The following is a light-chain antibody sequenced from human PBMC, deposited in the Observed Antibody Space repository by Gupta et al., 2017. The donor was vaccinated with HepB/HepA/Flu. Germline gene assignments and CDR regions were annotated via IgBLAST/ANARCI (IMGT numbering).Light chain of an antibody. V-gene: IGKV3-15*01. CDR2: DAS. CDR3: QQYNNWPPWT. CDR1: QSISTN. Sequence: EIVMTQSPATLSVSPGERATLSCRASQSISTNLAWYQQKPGQAPRLLIYDASTRATGIPARFSGSRFGTDFTLTISSRQSEDFAVYYCQQYNNWPPWTFGQGTKVEIK. J-gene: IGKJ1*01.